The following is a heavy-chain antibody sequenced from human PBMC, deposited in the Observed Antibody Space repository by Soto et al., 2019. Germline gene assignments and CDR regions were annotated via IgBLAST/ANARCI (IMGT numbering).Heavy chain of an antibody. V-gene: IGHV3-30-3*01. D-gene: IGHD5-18*01. CDR2: ISYDGSNT. Sequence: PGGSLRLACAASGFTFSSYAMHWVRQAPGKGLEWVAVISYDGSNTYYADSVKGRFTISRDNSKNTLYLQMNSLRAEDTAVYYCAREVGLRGYHYGPAYWGQGTLVTVSS. CDR1: GFTFSSYA. CDR3: AREVGLRGYHYGPAY. J-gene: IGHJ4*02.